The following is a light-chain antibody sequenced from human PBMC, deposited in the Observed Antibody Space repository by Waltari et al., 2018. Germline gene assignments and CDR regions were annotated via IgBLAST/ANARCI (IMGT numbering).Light chain of an antibody. V-gene: IGKV1-9*01. CDR3: QQLSSYPLA. Sequence: IQLTQSPSSLSASVGDRVTITCRASQGISSYLAWYQQKPGKAPKLLIYGASTWQSGVPSRFSGSGSGPDFTLTISSLQPEDIATYYCQQLSSYPLAFGPGTKVDIK. CDR1: QGISSY. J-gene: IGKJ3*01. CDR2: GAS.